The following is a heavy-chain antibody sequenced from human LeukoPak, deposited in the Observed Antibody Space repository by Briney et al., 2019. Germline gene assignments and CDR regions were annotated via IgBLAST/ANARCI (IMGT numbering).Heavy chain of an antibody. V-gene: IGHV3-20*01. CDR1: GFTFSSYS. CDR3: ARASTTDFWSGQTALEY. J-gene: IGHJ4*02. D-gene: IGHD3-3*01. CDR2: INWNGGST. Sequence: AGGSLRLSCAASGFTFSSYSMNWVRQAPGKGLEWFSAINWNGGSTGYADSVKGRFTISRDNAKNSLYLQMNSLRAEDTAFYHCARASTTDFWSGQTALEYWGQGTLVTVSS.